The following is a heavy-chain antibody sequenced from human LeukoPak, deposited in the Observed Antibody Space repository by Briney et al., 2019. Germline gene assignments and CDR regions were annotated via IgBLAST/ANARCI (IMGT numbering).Heavy chain of an antibody. CDR2: IYYSGST. V-gene: IGHV4-61*01. J-gene: IGHJ4*02. CDR3: ARVIGSGYDYPFDY. CDR1: GGSVSSGSYY. D-gene: IGHD5-12*01. Sequence: SETLSLTCTVSGGSVSSGSYYWSWIRQPPGKGLEWIGYIYYSGSTNYNPSLKSRVTISVDTSKHQFSLKLSSVTAADTAVYYCARVIGSGYDYPFDYWGQGTLVTVSS.